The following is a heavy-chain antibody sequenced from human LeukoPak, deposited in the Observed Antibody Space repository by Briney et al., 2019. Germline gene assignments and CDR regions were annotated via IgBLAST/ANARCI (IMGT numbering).Heavy chain of an antibody. D-gene: IGHD5-24*01. Sequence: SEPLSLTCAVYGGSFSGYYWSWIRQPPGKGLEWIGEINHSGSTNYNPSLKSRVTISVDTSKNQFSLKLSSVTAADTAVYYCARGVPRAFGRWLQSLGFDYWGQGTLVTVSS. CDR1: GGSFSGYY. CDR3: ARGVPRAFGRWLQSLGFDY. V-gene: IGHV4-34*01. CDR2: INHSGST. J-gene: IGHJ4*02.